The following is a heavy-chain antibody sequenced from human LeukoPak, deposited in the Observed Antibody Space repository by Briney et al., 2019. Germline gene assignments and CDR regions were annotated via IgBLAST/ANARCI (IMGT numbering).Heavy chain of an antibody. D-gene: IGHD1-1*01. Sequence: PSETLSLTCTVSGGSISSYYWSWIRQPPGKGLEWIGYIYYSGSTNYNPSPKSRVTISVDTSKNQFSLKLSSVTAADTAVYYCARQEPSYFDYWGQGTLVTVSS. V-gene: IGHV4-59*08. CDR2: IYYSGST. J-gene: IGHJ4*02. CDR3: ARQEPSYFDY. CDR1: GGSISSYY.